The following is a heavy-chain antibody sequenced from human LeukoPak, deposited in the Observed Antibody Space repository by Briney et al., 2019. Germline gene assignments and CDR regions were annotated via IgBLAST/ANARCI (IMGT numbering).Heavy chain of an antibody. Sequence: GGSLRLSCAASGFTVSSNYMSWVRQAPGKGLEWVSVIYSGGSTYYADSVKGRFTISRDNSKNTLYLQMNSLRAEDTAVYYCARDPEGGRYYGGFDYWGQGTLVTVSS. CDR1: GFTVSSNY. CDR3: ARDPEGGRYYGGFDY. J-gene: IGHJ4*02. D-gene: IGHD1-26*01. CDR2: IYSGGST. V-gene: IGHV3-53*01.